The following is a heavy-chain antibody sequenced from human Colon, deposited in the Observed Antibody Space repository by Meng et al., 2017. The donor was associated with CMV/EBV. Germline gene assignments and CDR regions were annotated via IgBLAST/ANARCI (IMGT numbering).Heavy chain of an antibody. D-gene: IGHD6-19*01. CDR1: GFTFTQYP. V-gene: IGHV3-21*01. CDR3: ARKYSSDWHLDAFDM. J-gene: IGHJ3*02. Sequence: GGSLRLSCAASGFTFTQYPMNWVRQAPGKGLEWVSSISYTGSYIDYADSVKGRFTISRDNANNSLYLQMNSLRVEDTAVYYCARKYSSDWHLDAFDMWGQGTTVTVSS. CDR2: ISYTGSYI.